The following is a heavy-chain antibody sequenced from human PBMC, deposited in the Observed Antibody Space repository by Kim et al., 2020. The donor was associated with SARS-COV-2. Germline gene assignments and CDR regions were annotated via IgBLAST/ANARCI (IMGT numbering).Heavy chain of an antibody. J-gene: IGHJ6*02. D-gene: IGHD2-15*01. Sequence: GGSLRLSCAASGFTFSSYWMHWVRQAPGKGLVWVSRINSDGSSTSYADSVKGRFTISRDNAKNTLYLQMNSLRAEDTAVYYCARVFATSISRYYYYGMDVWGQGTTVTVSS. CDR3: ARVFATSISRYYYYGMDV. CDR2: INSDGSST. V-gene: IGHV3-74*01. CDR1: GFTFSSYW.